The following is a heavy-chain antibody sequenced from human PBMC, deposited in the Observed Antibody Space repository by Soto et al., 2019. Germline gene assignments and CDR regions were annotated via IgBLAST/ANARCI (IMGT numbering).Heavy chain of an antibody. CDR2: ICGGGTT. V-gene: IGHV3-53*01. D-gene: IGHD2-2*01. CDR3: VRTSSY. CDR1: GFAVNSYY. J-gene: IGHJ4*02. Sequence: EVQLLESGGGLIQPGGSLRLSCAASGFAVNSYYMSWVRQAPGKGLEWVSVICGGGTTSYYDSVKGRCTISLDNSKNTVLLQITSLRDDDTGFYYCVRTSSYWGQGTRVIVSS.